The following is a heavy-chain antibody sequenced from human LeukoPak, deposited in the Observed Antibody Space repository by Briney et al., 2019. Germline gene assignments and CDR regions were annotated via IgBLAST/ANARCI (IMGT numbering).Heavy chain of an antibody. CDR3: AKVGSSSWYVPYYFDY. Sequence: GGSLRLSCAASGFTFSSYSMNWVRQAPGKGLEWVSSISSSSSYIYYADSVKGRFTISRDNSKNTLYLQMNSLRAEDTAVYYCAKVGSSSWYVPYYFDYWGQGTLVTVSS. D-gene: IGHD6-13*01. V-gene: IGHV3-21*04. CDR2: ISSSSSYI. J-gene: IGHJ4*02. CDR1: GFTFSSYS.